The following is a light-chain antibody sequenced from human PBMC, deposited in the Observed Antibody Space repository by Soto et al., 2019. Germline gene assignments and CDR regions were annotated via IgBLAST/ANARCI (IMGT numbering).Light chain of an antibody. CDR1: QSVSSN. J-gene: IGKJ5*01. CDR3: QQYGNSPIT. V-gene: IGKV3-20*01. CDR2: GTS. Sequence: EIVMTQSPATLSVSPGERATLSCRASQSVSSNLAWYQQKPGQAPRLLIYGTSSRATGIPDRFSGSGSGTDFTLTISRVEPEDFAVYYCQQYGNSPITFGQGTRLE.